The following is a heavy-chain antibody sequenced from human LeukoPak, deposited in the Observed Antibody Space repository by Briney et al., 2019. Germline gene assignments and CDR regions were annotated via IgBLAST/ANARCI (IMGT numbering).Heavy chain of an antibody. CDR3: LASGGY. V-gene: IGHV3-7*01. Sequence: GGSLRLSCAASGFTFSNYWMSWVRQAPGKGLEWVANINQDGSEKHCVDSVKGRFTISRDNAKNSLYLQMNSLRVEDTAVYYCLASGGYWGQGTPVTVPS. J-gene: IGHJ4*02. CDR2: INQDGSEK. D-gene: IGHD6-25*01. CDR1: GFTFSNYW.